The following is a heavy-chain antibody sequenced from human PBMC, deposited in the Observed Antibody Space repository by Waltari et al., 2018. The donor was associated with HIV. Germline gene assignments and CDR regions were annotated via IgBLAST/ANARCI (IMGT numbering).Heavy chain of an antibody. CDR1: GYTFTLYD. Sequence: QVQLVQSGAEVKKPGASVKVSCKASGYTFTLYDINWVRQATGQGLEWMGWMNPNRGNTGYAQKFQGRVTMTRNTSISTAYMELSSLRSEDTAVYYCARASVHYYDSSGYSVPWGQGTLVTVSS. D-gene: IGHD3-22*01. CDR2: MNPNRGNT. CDR3: ARASVHYYDSSGYSVP. J-gene: IGHJ5*02. V-gene: IGHV1-8*01.